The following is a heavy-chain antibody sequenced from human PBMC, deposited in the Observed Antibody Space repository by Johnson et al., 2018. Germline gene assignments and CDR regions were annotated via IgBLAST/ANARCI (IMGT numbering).Heavy chain of an antibody. CDR3: VKGSTFAAIRWVYFQH. J-gene: IGHJ1*01. V-gene: IGHV3-7*03. CDR1: GFTFSNYY. Sequence: VQLVQSGGGSVQSGGSLRLACSTSGFTFSNYYMSWVRQAPGKGLEWVANIKEDATEKNYVDSVKGRFTISRNNAKKSFYLQMNSLRPEDTAVYYCVKGSTFAAIRWVYFQHWGQGTLVTVSS. CDR2: IKEDATEK. D-gene: IGHD5/OR15-5a*01.